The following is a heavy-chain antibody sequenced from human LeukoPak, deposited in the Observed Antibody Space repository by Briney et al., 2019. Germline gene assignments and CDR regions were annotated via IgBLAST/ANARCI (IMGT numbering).Heavy chain of an antibody. CDR2: IIPIFGTA. V-gene: IGHV1-69*13. J-gene: IGHJ4*02. CDR1: GGTFRNYA. CDR3: ARGWDSSGQIPFFY. Sequence: ASVKVSCKASGGTFRNYAISWVRRAPGQELEWMGGIIPIFGTADYGQKFQGRVTITADESTSTAYIELSSLRSEDTAVYYCARGWDSSGQIPFFYWGQGTLVTVSS. D-gene: IGHD3-22*01.